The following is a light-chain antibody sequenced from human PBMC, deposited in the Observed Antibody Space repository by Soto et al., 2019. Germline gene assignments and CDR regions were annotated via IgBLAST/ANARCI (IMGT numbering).Light chain of an antibody. CDR3: QQSYSTPYT. CDR1: QSISSY. V-gene: IGKV1-39*01. J-gene: IGKJ2*01. CDR2: AAS. Sequence: DIQMTQSPSSLSASVGDRVTITCRASQSISSYLNWYQQKPGKAPKLLIYAASSLQSGVPSRFRGSGSGTDFTLTISSLQPEECATYYCQQSYSTPYTSGQGTKLEIK.